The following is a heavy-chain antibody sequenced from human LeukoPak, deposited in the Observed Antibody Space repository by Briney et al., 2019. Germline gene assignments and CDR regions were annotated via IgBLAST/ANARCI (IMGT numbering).Heavy chain of an antibody. CDR2: IYYSGST. D-gene: IGHD6-19*01. J-gene: IGHJ4*02. CDR3: ARFDSSGWYYFDY. Sequence: SETLSLTCTVSGGSISSYYWSWIRQPPGKGLEWIGYIYYSGSTNYNPSLMSRITISVDTSKNQFSLKLSSVTAADTAVYYCARFDSSGWYYFDYWGQGTLVTVSS. V-gene: IGHV4-59*01. CDR1: GGSISSYY.